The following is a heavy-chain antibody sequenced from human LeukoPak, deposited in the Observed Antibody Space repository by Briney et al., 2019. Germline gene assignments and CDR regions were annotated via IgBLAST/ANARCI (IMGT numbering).Heavy chain of an antibody. V-gene: IGHV4-4*07. CDR1: GGSISSYY. D-gene: IGHD2-2*01. CDR2: IYTSGST. J-gene: IGHJ5*02. Sequence: PSETLSLTCTVSGGSISSYYWSWIRQPAGKGLEWIGRIYTSGSTNYNPSLKSRVTMSVDTSKNQFSLKLSSVTAADTAVYYCARDVIPAAKGYWFDPWGQGTLVTVSS. CDR3: ARDVIPAAKGYWFDP.